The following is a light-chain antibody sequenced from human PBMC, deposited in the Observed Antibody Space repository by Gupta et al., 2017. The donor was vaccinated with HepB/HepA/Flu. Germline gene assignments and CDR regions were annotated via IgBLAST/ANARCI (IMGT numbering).Light chain of an antibody. J-gene: IGLJ3*02. V-gene: IGLV1-51*01. CDR2: DNN. CDR3: GTGDSSRSAWV. Sequence: VLTQPPSVSAPPGQKVTISCSGSSSNIGNNYVSWYQQRPGTAPKLLIYDNNKRPSGIPDRFSGSKSGTSATLGITGLQTGDEADYYCGTGDSSRSAWVFGGGTKLTVL. CDR1: SSNIGNNY.